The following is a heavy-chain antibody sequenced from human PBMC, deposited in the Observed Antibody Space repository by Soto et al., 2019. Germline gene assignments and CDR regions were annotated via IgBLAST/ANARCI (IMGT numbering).Heavy chain of an antibody. CDR1: GFTFSDYA. CDR3: AKRGGFVVATTNYFDF. CDR2: ISYDGSDK. V-gene: IGHV3-30*18. Sequence: QVQLVESGGGVVQPGRSLRLSCAAAGFTFSDYAMHWVRQAPGKGPEWVAVISYDGSDKYYAEAVKGRFSISRDGAKNTLYLQMDSLRVEDTAVYYCAKRGGFVVATTNYFDFWGQGTLVTVSS. D-gene: IGHD2-21*01. J-gene: IGHJ4*02.